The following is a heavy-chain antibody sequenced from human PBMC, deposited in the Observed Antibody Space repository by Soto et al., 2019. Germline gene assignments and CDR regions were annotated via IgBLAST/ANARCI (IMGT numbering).Heavy chain of an antibody. V-gene: IGHV3-11*01. CDR3: ARGPYDYVWGSDPPHFDY. CDR1: GFTFSDCY. CDR2: ISSSGSTI. J-gene: IGHJ4*02. D-gene: IGHD3-16*02. Sequence: VQLVESGGGLVKPGGSLRLSCAASGFTFSDCYMSWIRQAPGKGLEWVSYISSSGSTIYYADSVKGRFTISRDNAKNSLYLQMNSLRAEDTAVYYCARGPYDYVWGSDPPHFDYWGQGTLVTVSS.